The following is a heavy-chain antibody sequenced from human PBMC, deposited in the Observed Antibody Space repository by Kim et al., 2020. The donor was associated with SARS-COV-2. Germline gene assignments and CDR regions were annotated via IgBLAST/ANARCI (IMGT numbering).Heavy chain of an antibody. CDR2: ISGSGGST. Sequence: GGSLRLSCAASGFTFSSYAMSWVRQAPGKGLEWVSAISGSGGSTYYADSVKGRFTISRDNSKNTLYLQMNSLRAEDTAVYYCAKSGLLLPQARLKQHSLNIKYYYYGMDVWGQGTTVTSP. CDR1: GFTFSSYA. D-gene: IGHD3-22*01. V-gene: IGHV3-23*01. J-gene: IGHJ6*02. CDR3: AKSGLLLPQARLKQHSLNIKYYYYGMDV.